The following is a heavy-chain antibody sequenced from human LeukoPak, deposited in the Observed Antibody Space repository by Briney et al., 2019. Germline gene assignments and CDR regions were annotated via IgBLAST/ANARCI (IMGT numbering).Heavy chain of an antibody. J-gene: IGHJ6*02. V-gene: IGHV3-11*01. CDR3: ARSIGYYYTMDV. CDR2: ISGSGSDL. CDR1: GFSFSDYY. Sequence: GGSLRLFCVACGFSFSDYYMSWIRQAPGRGLEWISYISGSGSDLYYADSVKGRFTISRDNANNSLYLQMNSLRAGDTAVYYCARSIGYYYTMDVWGQGTTVTVSS. D-gene: IGHD3-22*01.